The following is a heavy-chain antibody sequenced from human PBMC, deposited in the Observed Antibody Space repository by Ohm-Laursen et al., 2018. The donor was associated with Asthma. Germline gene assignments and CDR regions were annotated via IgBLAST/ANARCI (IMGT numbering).Heavy chain of an antibody. CDR1: GFTFSGYA. CDR3: ARDVTSSGYYYFDY. Sequence: SLRLSCAASGFTFSGYAMSWVRQAPGKGLEWVSAISGSGGSTYYADSVKGRFIISRDKSKNTLYLQMNSLRAEDTAVYYCARDVTSSGYYYFDYWGQGTLVTVSS. V-gene: IGHV3-23*01. D-gene: IGHD3-22*01. J-gene: IGHJ4*02. CDR2: ISGSGGST.